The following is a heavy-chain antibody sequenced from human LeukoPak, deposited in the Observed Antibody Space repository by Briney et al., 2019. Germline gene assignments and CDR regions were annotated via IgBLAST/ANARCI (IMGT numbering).Heavy chain of an antibody. Sequence: PGGSLRLSCAAFGFTFSTYWMHWVRQTPGKGLVWVSRINTDGSTTNYADSVKGRFTISRDNAKNTLYLQMNSLRAEDTAVYYCARWYYYDSSGYLDYWGQGTLVTVSS. V-gene: IGHV3-74*01. CDR1: GFTFSTYW. D-gene: IGHD3-22*01. CDR3: ARWYYYDSSGYLDY. J-gene: IGHJ4*02. CDR2: INTDGSTT.